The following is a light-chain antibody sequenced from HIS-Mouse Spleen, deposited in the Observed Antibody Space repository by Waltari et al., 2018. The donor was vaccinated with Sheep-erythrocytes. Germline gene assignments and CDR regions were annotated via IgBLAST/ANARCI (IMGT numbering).Light chain of an antibody. CDR3: SSYAGSNNWV. CDR2: EVS. Sequence: QSALTQPPSASGSPGQSVTISCTGTSSDVGGYNYVSWYQQHPGKAPKLMIYEVSKLHSGVPDRCSGYKSGNTASLTVSGLQAEDEADYYCSSYAGSNNWVFGGGTKLTVL. J-gene: IGLJ3*02. V-gene: IGLV2-8*01. CDR1: SSDVGGYNY.